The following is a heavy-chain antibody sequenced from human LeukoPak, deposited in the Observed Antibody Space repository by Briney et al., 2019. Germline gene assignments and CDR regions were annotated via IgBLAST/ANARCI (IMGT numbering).Heavy chain of an antibody. J-gene: IGHJ4*02. Sequence: ASVKVSCKASGYTFTSYGISWVRQAPGQGLEWMGGIIPIFGTANYAQKFQGRVTITTDESTSTAYMELSSLRSEDTAVYYCASGGWLQLSTYFDYWGQGTLVTVSS. V-gene: IGHV1-69*05. CDR1: GYTFTSYG. CDR2: IIPIFGTA. CDR3: ASGGWLQLSTYFDY. D-gene: IGHD5-24*01.